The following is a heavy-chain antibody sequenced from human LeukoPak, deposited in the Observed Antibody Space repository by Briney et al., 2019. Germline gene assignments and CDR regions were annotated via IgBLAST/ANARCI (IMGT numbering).Heavy chain of an antibody. Sequence: SQTLSLTCAVSGGSISSGGYSWSWIRQPPGKGLEWIGYIYHSGSTYYNPSLKSRVTISVDRSKNQFSLKLSSVTAADTAVYYCARVNTYSYDRSGYFDYWGQGTLVTVSS. D-gene: IGHD3-22*01. CDR1: GGSISSGGYS. V-gene: IGHV4-30-2*01. CDR3: ARVNTYSYDRSGYFDY. CDR2: IYHSGST. J-gene: IGHJ4*02.